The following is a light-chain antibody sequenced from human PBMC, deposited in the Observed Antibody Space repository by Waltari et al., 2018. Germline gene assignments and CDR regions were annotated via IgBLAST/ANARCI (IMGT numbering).Light chain of an antibody. J-gene: IGLJ3*02. CDR3: NSYAGSSSWV. V-gene: IGLV2-14*01. CDR2: DVS. Sequence: QSALTQPASVSGSPGQSITISCTGTSSDIGFYNYVSWYQQHPGKAPKLMIYDVSERPSGVSNRSSGSKSGNTASLTISGLQAEDEADYYCNSYAGSSSWVFGGGTKLTVL. CDR1: SSDIGFYNY.